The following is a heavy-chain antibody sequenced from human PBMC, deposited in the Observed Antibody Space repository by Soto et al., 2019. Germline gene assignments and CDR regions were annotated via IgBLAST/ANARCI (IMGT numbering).Heavy chain of an antibody. D-gene: IGHD4-17*01. V-gene: IGHV3-7*01. J-gene: IGHJ5*02. CDR3: ARDGYGYNSLDS. Sequence: EVQLVESGGGSVQPGGSLRLSCATSGFTLRKHWMSWVRQAPGKGLEWVANIKEDGGGKYFGDFVRGRFTVSRDNAKNFVYLQMNSLRAEDTAVYYCARDGYGYNSLDSWGQGTLVTVSS. CDR1: GFTLRKHW. CDR2: IKEDGGGK.